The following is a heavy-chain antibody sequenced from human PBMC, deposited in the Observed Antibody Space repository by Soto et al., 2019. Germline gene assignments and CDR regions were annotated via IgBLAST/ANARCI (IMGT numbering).Heavy chain of an antibody. D-gene: IGHD3-9*01. CDR3: ASILSKLDAFDI. V-gene: IGHV4-59*01. CDR2: IYYSGST. J-gene: IGHJ3*02. Sequence: PSETLSLTCTVSGGSISSYYWSWIRKPPGKGLEWIGYIYYSGSTNYNPSLKSRVTISVDTSKNQFSLKLSSVTAADTAVYYCASILSKLDAFDIWGQGTMVTVSS. CDR1: GGSISSYY.